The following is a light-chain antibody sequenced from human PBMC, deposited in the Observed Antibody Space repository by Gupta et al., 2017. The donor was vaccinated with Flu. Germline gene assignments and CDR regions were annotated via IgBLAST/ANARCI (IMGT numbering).Light chain of an antibody. CDR1: QSLLQSNGYNY. CDR3: MQDLQTPRT. V-gene: IGKV2-28*01. Sequence: DMVMTQSPPSLPVTPGEPASISCRSSQSLLQSNGYNYFDWYPQKPGQSPQLLNYAGTNRASGVPDRFSGSGSGTDFTLKISRVEDEDVRVYYCMQDLQTPRTFGQGTKVEIK. J-gene: IGKJ1*01. CDR2: AGT.